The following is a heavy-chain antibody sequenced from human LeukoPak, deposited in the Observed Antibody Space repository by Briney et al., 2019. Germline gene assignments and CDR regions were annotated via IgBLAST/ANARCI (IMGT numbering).Heavy chain of an antibody. J-gene: IGHJ5*02. Sequence: GASVKVSCKASGYTFTSYGISWVRQAPGQGLEWMGWINPNSGGTNYAQKFQGRVTMTRDTSISTAYMELSRLRSDDTAVYYCARPLDYGDYLWGQGTLVTVSS. D-gene: IGHD4-17*01. CDR3: ARPLDYGDYL. CDR2: INPNSGGT. V-gene: IGHV1-2*02. CDR1: GYTFTSYG.